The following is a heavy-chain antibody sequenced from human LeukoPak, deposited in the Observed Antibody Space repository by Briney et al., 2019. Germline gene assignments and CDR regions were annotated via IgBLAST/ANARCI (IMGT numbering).Heavy chain of an antibody. V-gene: IGHV3-21*01. CDR3: ARVWSPPYTSSWPDYFDY. CDR1: GFTFSSYT. Sequence: GGSLRLSCAASGFTFSSYTMNWVRQAPGKGLEWVSSISSSYSYIYYADSVKGRFTISRDDAKNSLYLQMNGLRAEDTAVYFCARVWSPPYTSSWPDYFDYWGQGALVTVSS. J-gene: IGHJ4*02. CDR2: ISSSYSYI. D-gene: IGHD6-13*01.